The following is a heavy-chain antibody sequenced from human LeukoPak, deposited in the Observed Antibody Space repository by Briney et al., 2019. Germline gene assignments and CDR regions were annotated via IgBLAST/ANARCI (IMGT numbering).Heavy chain of an antibody. V-gene: IGHV3-23*01. D-gene: IGHD6-19*01. J-gene: IGHJ4*02. Sequence: GGSLRLSCAASGFTFSSYAMSWVRQAPGKGLEWVSAISGSGGSTYYADSVKGRFTISRDNSKNTLYLQMNSLRAEDTAVYYCARVLTRYSSGWYGSVDYWGQGTLVTVSS. CDR2: ISGSGGST. CDR1: GFTFSSYA. CDR3: ARVLTRYSSGWYGSVDY.